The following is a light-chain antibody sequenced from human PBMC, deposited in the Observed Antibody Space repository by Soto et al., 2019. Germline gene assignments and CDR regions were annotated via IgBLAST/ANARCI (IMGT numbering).Light chain of an antibody. V-gene: IGLV1-47*01. CDR1: SSNIGSNY. CDR3: AAWDDSLSEV. J-gene: IGLJ2*01. Sequence: QSVLTQPPSASGTPGQRVTISCSGSSSNIGSNYVYWYQQLPGTAPKLLIYRNNQRPSGVADRFSGSKSGTSASLAISGLRSEDEADYYCAAWDDSLSEVFGGGTQLTVL. CDR2: RNN.